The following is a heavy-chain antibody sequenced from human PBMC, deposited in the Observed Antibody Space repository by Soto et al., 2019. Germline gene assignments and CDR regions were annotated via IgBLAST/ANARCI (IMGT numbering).Heavy chain of an antibody. CDR1: GFTFSSHG. D-gene: IGHD2-21*01. J-gene: IGHJ6*02. CDR3: ARWGDDKRMDV. Sequence: GGSLRLSCAASGFTFSSHGMHWVRQAPGKGLEWVAVIWYDGSNKYYADSVRGRFTVSRDNSKSTLYLQMNSLRAEDTAVYFCARWGDDKRMDVWGQGTTVTVSS. V-gene: IGHV3-33*01. CDR2: IWYDGSNK.